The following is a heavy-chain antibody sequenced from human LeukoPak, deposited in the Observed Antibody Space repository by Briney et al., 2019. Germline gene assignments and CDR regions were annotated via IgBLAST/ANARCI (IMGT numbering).Heavy chain of an antibody. J-gene: IGHJ4*02. CDR3: ARRYYDSDGYQIDY. CDR2: ISGYNGNT. D-gene: IGHD3-22*01. V-gene: IGHV1-18*01. CDR1: GYTFTSYG. Sequence: ASVKVSYKASGYTFTSYGFSWLRQAPGQRLEWMGWISGYNGNTNYAQKLQGRVTMTTDTSTSTAYMELWSLRSDDTAVYYCARRYYDSDGYQIDYWGQGTLVTVSS.